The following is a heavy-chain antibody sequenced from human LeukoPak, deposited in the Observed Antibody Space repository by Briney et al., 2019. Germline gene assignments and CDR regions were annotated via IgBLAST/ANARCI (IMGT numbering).Heavy chain of an antibody. J-gene: IGHJ4*02. V-gene: IGHV3-74*01. Sequence: GETLRLSCDAAGVTFSNYWMHWVRQVPGKGRLWVSRIKTDGSEESYMDSVKGRFIISRDNAKNTLYLQMNSLRDDDTAVYFCARDVGPYGGSPGADWGQGTLVIVST. CDR3: ARDVGPYGGSPGAD. CDR1: GVTFSNYW. D-gene: IGHD2-15*01. CDR2: IKTDGSEE.